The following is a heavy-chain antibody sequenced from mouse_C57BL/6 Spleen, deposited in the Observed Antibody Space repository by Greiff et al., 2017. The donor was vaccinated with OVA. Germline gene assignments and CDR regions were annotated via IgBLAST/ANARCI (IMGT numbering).Heavy chain of an antibody. CDR1: GFTFSDYG. J-gene: IGHJ4*01. Sequence: EVKLMESGGGLVKPGGSLKLSCAASGFTFSDYGMHWVRQAPEKGLEWVAYISSGSSTIYYADTVKGRFTISRDNAKNTLVLQMTSLRSEDTAMYDCARKGNSKGAMDYWGQGTSVTVSS. V-gene: IGHV5-17*01. CDR3: ARKGNSKGAMDY. CDR2: ISSGSSTI. D-gene: IGHD2-5*01.